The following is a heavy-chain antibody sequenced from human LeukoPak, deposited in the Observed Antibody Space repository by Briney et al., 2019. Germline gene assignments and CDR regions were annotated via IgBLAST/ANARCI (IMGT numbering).Heavy chain of an antibody. CDR3: AKSGGYGLIDY. J-gene: IGHJ4*02. D-gene: IGHD1-26*01. V-gene: IGHV4-39*01. CDR1: GASISGSGYY. CDR2: IYSSGST. Sequence: SEALSLTCTVSGASISGSGYYWGWLRQPPGKGLEWIGSIYSSGSTYYNASLQSRVTISIETSKNQISLRLNSVTAADTAMYYCAKSGGYGLIDYWGQGTLVTVSS.